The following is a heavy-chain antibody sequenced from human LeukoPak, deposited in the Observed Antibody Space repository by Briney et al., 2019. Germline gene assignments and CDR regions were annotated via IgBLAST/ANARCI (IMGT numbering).Heavy chain of an antibody. J-gene: IGHJ3*02. D-gene: IGHD2-15*01. Sequence: SETLSLTCAVYGGSFSGYYWSWIRQPPGKGLEWIGEINHSGSTNYNPSLKSRVTISVDTSKNQFSLKLSSVTAADTAVYYCARASCSGGSCYRPYDAFDIWGQGTMVTVSS. CDR1: GGSFSGYY. V-gene: IGHV4-34*01. CDR3: ARASCSGGSCYRPYDAFDI. CDR2: INHSGST.